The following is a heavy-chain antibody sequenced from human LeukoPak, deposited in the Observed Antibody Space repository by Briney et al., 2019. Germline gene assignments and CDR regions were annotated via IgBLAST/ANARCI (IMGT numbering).Heavy chain of an antibody. CDR1: GITFSNYW. J-gene: IGHJ4*02. CDR3: ARTWMYSNYF. Sequence: GGSLRLSCAASGITFSNYWMSWVRQAPGKGLEWVANIKQGGSEKYYVDSVKGRFTISRDNAKNSLYLQMNSLRAEDTAVYYCARTWMYSNYFRGQGTLVTVSS. CDR2: IKQGGSEK. D-gene: IGHD4-11*01. V-gene: IGHV3-7*03.